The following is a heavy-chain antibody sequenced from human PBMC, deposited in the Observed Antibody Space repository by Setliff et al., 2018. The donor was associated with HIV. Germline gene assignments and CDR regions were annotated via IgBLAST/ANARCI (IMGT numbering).Heavy chain of an antibody. D-gene: IGHD2-15*01. CDR3: AKERWGPPVEF. J-gene: IGHJ4*02. CDR1: GFNFSSHT. V-gene: IGHV3-21*06. Sequence: GGSLRLSCAASGFNFSSHTMNWIRQAPGKGLEWVSSISVSGRSTYYADSVKGRFTISRDNARNSLYLQMSSLTAEDTGLYYCAKERWGPPVEFRGQGTLVTVSS. CDR2: ISVSGRST.